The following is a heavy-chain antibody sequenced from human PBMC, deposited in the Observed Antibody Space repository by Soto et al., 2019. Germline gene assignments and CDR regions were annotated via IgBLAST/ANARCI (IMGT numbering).Heavy chain of an antibody. CDR2: ISYDGSNK. D-gene: IGHD3-16*01. Sequence: GGSLRLSCAASGFTFSSSAMNWVRQAPGKGLEWVAVISYDGSNKYYADSVKGRITISRDNSKNTLYLQMNSLRPEDTAVYYCARDLGTTPFDYWGQGTLVTVSS. CDR3: ARDLGTTPFDY. J-gene: IGHJ4*02. CDR1: GFTFSSSA. V-gene: IGHV3-30-3*01.